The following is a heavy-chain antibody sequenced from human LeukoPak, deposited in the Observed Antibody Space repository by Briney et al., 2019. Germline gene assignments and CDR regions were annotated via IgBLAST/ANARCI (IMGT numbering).Heavy chain of an antibody. J-gene: IGHJ4*02. Sequence: PSETLSLTCAVSGGSVTSGSYYWGWIRQPPGKGLEYIGSIYYSGSAYYNPSLKSRVTISLDTPKNQFSLNLTSVTAADTAVYYCTRMYSSGWFFGTIWGRGTQVAVSS. CDR1: GGSVTSGSYY. V-gene: IGHV4-39*07. CDR3: TRMYSSGWFFGTI. CDR2: IYYSGSA. D-gene: IGHD6-19*01.